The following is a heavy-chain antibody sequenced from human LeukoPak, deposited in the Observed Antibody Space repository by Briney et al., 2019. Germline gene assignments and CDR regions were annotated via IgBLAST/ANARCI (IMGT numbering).Heavy chain of an antibody. CDR3: SRLRGYSYGYADY. Sequence: PGGSLRLSCAASGFTFSSYSMNWVRQAPGKGLEWVSYISSSGNTIDYADSVKGRFTISRDNAKNSLYLQMDSLRAEDTAVYYCSRLRGYSYGYADYWGQGTLVTVSS. CDR2: ISSSGNTI. J-gene: IGHJ4*02. V-gene: IGHV3-48*04. CDR1: GFTFSSYS. D-gene: IGHD5-18*01.